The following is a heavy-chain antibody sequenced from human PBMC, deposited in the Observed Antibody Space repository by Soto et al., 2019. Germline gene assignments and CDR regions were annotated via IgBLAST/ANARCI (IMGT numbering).Heavy chain of an antibody. CDR2: ISSSGSSI. V-gene: IGHV3-11*01. J-gene: IGHJ3*02. D-gene: IGHD3-3*01. CDR3: ASLTVVGRNNAFDI. CDR1: GFTFSDYY. Sequence: QVQLVESGGGWVKPGGSLRLSCAASGFTFSDYYMSWIRQARGKGLEWVSYISSSGSSIYYADSVKGRFTISRDHAKNALYLQMNTLRAEDTAVYYCASLTVVGRNNAFDIWGRGTTVTVST.